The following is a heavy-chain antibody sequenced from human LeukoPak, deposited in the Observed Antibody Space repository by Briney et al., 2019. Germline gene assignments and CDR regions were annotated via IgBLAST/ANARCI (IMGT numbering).Heavy chain of an antibody. V-gene: IGHV4-34*01. CDR3: ARERREQWLKRGWYFDL. Sequence: SETLSLTCAVYGGSFSGYYWSWIRQPPGKGLEWIGEINHSGSTNYNPSLKSRVTISVDTSKNQFSLKLSSVTAADTAVYYCARERREQWLKRGWYFDLWGRGTLVTVSS. J-gene: IGHJ2*01. CDR2: INHSGST. CDR1: GGSFSGYY. D-gene: IGHD6-19*01.